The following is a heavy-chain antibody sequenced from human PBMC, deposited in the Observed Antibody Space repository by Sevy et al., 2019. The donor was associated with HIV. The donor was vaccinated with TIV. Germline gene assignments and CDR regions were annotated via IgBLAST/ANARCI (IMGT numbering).Heavy chain of an antibody. CDR2: MNPDSGRR. Sequence: ASVKVSCKASGYTLSSYDINWVRQATGQGLEWMGWMNPDSGRRGYAPKFQGGVTMTTNNSIGTAYMELLSLRSEDSAVYYCARADLDSSTFFYDYGMDVWGQGTTVTVSS. CDR1: GYTLSSYD. D-gene: IGHD6-13*01. V-gene: IGHV1-8*01. J-gene: IGHJ6*02. CDR3: ARADLDSSTFFYDYGMDV.